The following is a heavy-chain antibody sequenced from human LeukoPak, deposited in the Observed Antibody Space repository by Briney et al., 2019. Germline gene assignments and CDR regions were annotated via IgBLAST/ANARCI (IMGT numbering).Heavy chain of an antibody. V-gene: IGHV4-59*11. CDR2: IYYKGNT. CDR1: GGSISGHY. D-gene: IGHD3-16*01. Sequence: PSETLSLTCTVSGGSISGHYWGWIRQPPGKGLEWIGYIYYKGNTNYNPSLKSRVTILLDTSKSQFSLKLSSVTAADTAVYYCARRGRMTQTDYFYYMDVWGKGTMVTVSS. CDR3: ARRGRMTQTDYFYYMDV. J-gene: IGHJ6*03.